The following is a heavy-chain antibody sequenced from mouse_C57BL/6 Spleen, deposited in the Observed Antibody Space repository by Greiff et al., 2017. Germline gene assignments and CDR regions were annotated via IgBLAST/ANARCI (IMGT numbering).Heavy chain of an antibody. V-gene: IGHV5-17*01. D-gene: IGHD4-1*01. J-gene: IGHJ1*03. Sequence: EVKVEESGGGLVKPGGSLKLSCAASGFTFSDYGMHWVRQAPEKGLEWVAYISSGSSTIYYADTVKGRFTISRDNAKNTLFLQMTSLRSEDTAMYYCARTRWDVYWYFDVWGTGTTVTVSS. CDR2: ISSGSSTI. CDR3: ARTRWDVYWYFDV. CDR1: GFTFSDYG.